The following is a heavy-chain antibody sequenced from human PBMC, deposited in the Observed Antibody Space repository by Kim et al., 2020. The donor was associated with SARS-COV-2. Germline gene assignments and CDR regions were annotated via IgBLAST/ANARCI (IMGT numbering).Heavy chain of an antibody. J-gene: IGHJ6*02. V-gene: IGHV3-9*01. Sequence: ADSSKGRFTISRDNAKNSLYLQMNSLRAEDTALYYCAKDRKRTYYYYGMDVWGQGTTVTVSS. CDR3: AKDRKRTYYYYGMDV.